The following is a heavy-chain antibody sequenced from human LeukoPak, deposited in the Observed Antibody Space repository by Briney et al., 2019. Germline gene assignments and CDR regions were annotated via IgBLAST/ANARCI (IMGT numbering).Heavy chain of an antibody. CDR1: GGTFSSYA. CDR3: ARPNSGYSIYFDY. Sequence: SVKVSCKASGGTFSSYAISWVRLAPAQGLEWIGMIIPILGIANYAQKFQGRVTITADKSTSTAYMELSSLISEDTAVYYCARPNSGYSIYFDYWGQGTLVTVSS. CDR2: IIPILGIA. D-gene: IGHD3-22*01. J-gene: IGHJ4*02. V-gene: IGHV1-69*04.